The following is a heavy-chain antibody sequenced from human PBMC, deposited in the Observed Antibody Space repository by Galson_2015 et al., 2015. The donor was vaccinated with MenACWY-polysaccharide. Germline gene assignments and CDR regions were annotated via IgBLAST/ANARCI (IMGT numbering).Heavy chain of an antibody. Sequence: QSGAEVKKPGASVKVSCKASGSTFTSYDINWVRQATGQGLEWMGWMNPNSGNTGYARKFQGRVTMTRNTSISTAYMELSSLRSEDTAVYYCARYGPEDANFDYWGQGTLVTVSS. D-gene: IGHD3-10*01. J-gene: IGHJ4*02. CDR1: GSTFTSYD. CDR2: MNPNSGNT. V-gene: IGHV1-8*01. CDR3: ARYGPEDANFDY.